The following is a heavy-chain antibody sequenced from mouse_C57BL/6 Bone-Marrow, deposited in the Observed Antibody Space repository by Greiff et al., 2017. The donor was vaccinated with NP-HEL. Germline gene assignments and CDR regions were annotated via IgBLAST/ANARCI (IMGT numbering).Heavy chain of an antibody. Sequence: VQLQQPGAELVKPGASVKMSCKASGYTFTSYWITWVKQRPGQGLEWIGDIYPGGGYTNYNEKFKGKATLTADKSSSTAYMQFSSLTSEDSAIYYCARGGGYDYDGFAYWGQGTLVTVSA. V-gene: IGHV1-55*01. CDR2: IYPGGGYT. J-gene: IGHJ3*01. CDR3: ARGGGYDYDGFAY. D-gene: IGHD2-4*01. CDR1: GYTFTSYW.